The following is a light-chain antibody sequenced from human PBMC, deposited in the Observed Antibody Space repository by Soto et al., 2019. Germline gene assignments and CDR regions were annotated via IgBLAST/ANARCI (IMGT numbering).Light chain of an antibody. CDR1: QSVSSSY. CDR3: QQYGSSRT. V-gene: IGKV3-20*01. Sequence: EIVLTQSPGTLSLSPGERATLSCRASQSVSSSYLAWYQQKPGQAPRLLIYGASSRATGIPDRFSGSGSGTHFTLTISRLEPEDFAVYYCQQYGSSRTFCQGTRLEIK. CDR2: GAS. J-gene: IGKJ5*01.